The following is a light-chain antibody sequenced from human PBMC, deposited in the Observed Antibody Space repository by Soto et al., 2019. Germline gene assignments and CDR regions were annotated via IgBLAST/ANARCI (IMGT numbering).Light chain of an antibody. CDR3: ALYMGSGILV. CDR1: SGSVSASYY. Sequence: QTVVTQEPSFSVSPGGTVTLTCGLSSGSVSASYYPSWYQQAPGQAPRTLIYSTNTRSSGVPDRFSGSILGNKAALTITGDQADDDANYYCALYMGSGILVFGGGTQLTVL. CDR2: STN. J-gene: IGLJ2*01. V-gene: IGLV8-61*01.